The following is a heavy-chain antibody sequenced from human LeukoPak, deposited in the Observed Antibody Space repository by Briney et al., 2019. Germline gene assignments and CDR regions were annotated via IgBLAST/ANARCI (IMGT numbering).Heavy chain of an antibody. J-gene: IGHJ4*02. D-gene: IGHD7-27*01. V-gene: IGHV3-74*01. Sequence: GGSLRLSCTASGFTFSSYWMHWVRQPPGKGLEWVSRMNSDGSSTNYADSVKGRLTISRDNAKNTLYLQMNGLRVEDTAVYYCVRDLVYGTGDQRFDYWGQGTLVTVSS. CDR2: MNSDGSST. CDR1: GFTFSSYW. CDR3: VRDLVYGTGDQRFDY.